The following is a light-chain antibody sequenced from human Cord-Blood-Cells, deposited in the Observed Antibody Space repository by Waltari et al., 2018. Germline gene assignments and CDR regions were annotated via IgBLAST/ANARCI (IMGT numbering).Light chain of an antibody. CDR3: QQSYSTPLT. Sequence: DIQMTQSPSSLSASVGERVTITCRASQSISSYLNWYQQKPGKAPKLLIYAASSLQSGVPSRFSGSGSGTDFTLTISSLQPEDFATYYCQQSYSTPLTFGVGTKVEIK. V-gene: IGKV1-39*01. CDR2: AAS. J-gene: IGKJ4*01. CDR1: QSISSY.